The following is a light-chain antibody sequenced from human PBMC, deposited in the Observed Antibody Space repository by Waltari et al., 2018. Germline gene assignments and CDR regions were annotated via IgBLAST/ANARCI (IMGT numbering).Light chain of an antibody. CDR1: SSDIGSYNL. J-gene: IGLJ3*02. V-gene: IGLV2-23*02. CDR3: CSYAGDSLWV. Sequence: QSALTQSASVSASPGQSIPISCKGTSSDIGSYNLVSWYQQHPGKAPKVMIYDVTKRPSGVSNRFSGSKSGYTASLTVSGLQTEDESDYYCCSYAGDSLWVFGGGTKLTVL. CDR2: DVT.